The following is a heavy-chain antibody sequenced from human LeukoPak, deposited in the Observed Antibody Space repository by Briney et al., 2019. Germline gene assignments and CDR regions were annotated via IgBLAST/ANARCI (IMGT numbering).Heavy chain of an antibody. J-gene: IGHJ3*02. CDR3: ARGDFESGTYNDAFDI. D-gene: IGHD1-26*01. V-gene: IGHV3-7*01. Sequence: PGGSLRLSCAASGFKFSDFSVSWVRQAPGKGLEWVANIKPDGSEKFSVDSVKGRFTISRDNAKNSLYLQMNSLRVDDTAVYYCARGDFESGTYNDAFDIWGQGTMVTVS. CDR1: GFKFSDFS. CDR2: IKPDGSEK.